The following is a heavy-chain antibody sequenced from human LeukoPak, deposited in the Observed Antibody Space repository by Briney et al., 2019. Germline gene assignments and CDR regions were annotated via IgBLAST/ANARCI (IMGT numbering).Heavy chain of an antibody. CDR3: ARGPYYGSGSHFSYYGMDV. V-gene: IGHV3-23*01. D-gene: IGHD3-10*01. Sequence: PGGSLRLSCAASGFTFSTYAMSWVRQAPGKGLEWVSAISTGGDTIYYADSVKGRFTVSRDNSKNTVSVEMNSLRAEDTAMYYCARGPYYGSGSHFSYYGMDVWGQGTTVTVSS. J-gene: IGHJ6*02. CDR2: ISTGGDTI. CDR1: GFTFSTYA.